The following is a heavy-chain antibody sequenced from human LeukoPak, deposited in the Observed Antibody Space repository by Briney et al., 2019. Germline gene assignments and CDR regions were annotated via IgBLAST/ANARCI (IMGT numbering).Heavy chain of an antibody. J-gene: IGHJ4*02. D-gene: IGHD1-26*01. CDR1: GGSLSSGGYY. Sequence: SQTLSLTCTVSGGSLSSGGYYWSWIRQPPGKGLEWIGEINHSGSTNYNPSLKSRVTISVDTSKNQFSLKLSSVTAADTAVYYCARGGWEPMLWGQGTLVTVSS. V-gene: IGHV4-34*01. CDR3: ARGGWEPML. CDR2: INHSGST.